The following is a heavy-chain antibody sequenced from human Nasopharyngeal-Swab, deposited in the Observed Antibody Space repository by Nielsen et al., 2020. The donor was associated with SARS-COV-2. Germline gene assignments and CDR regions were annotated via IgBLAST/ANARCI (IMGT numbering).Heavy chain of an antibody. CDR3: ARVDADYDFWSGSKSGLFDY. J-gene: IGHJ4*02. D-gene: IGHD3-3*01. CDR2: ISSSGSTI. Sequence: GESLKISCAASGFTFSSYEMNWVRQAPGKGLEWISYISSSGSTIYYADSVKGRFTISRDDAKNSLFLQMNSLRAEDTAVYYCARVDADYDFWSGSKSGLFDYWGQGTLVTVSS. CDR1: GFTFSSYE. V-gene: IGHV3-48*03.